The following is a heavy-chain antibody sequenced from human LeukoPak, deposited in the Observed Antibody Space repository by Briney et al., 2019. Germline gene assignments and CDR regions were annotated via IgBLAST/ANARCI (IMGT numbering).Heavy chain of an antibody. CDR1: GFTFSSYA. CDR3: ARGPHSGSSGIWPLDY. CDR2: ISGSGGST. Sequence: GGSLRLSCAASGFTFSSYAMSWVRQAPGKGLEWVSAISGSGGSTYYADSVKGRFTISRDNAKNSLYLQMNSLRAEDTAVYCCARGPHSGSSGIWPLDYWGQGTLVTVSS. D-gene: IGHD2-21*01. V-gene: IGHV3-23*01. J-gene: IGHJ4*02.